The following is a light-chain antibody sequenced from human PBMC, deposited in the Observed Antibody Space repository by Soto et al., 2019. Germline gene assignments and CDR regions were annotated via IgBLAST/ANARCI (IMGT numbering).Light chain of an antibody. CDR1: QSVSSY. V-gene: IGKV3-11*01. CDR2: DAS. Sequence: EIVLTQSPATLSLSPGERSTLSCRARQSVSSYLAWYQQKPGQAPRLLIYDASNRATGIPARFSGSGSGTDFTLTSSSLEPEDFAVYYCQQRSNWVSFGGGTKVEIK. CDR3: QQRSNWVS. J-gene: IGKJ4*01.